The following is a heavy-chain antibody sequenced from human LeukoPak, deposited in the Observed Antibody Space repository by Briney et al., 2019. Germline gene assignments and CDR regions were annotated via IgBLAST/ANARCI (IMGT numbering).Heavy chain of an antibody. CDR3: ARDRKMSGGPPARYYYYGMDV. CDR2: IIPIFGTA. CDR1: GGTLSSYA. D-gene: IGHD3-3*01. Sequence: GASVKVSCKASGGTLSSYAISWVRQAPGQGLEWMGGIIPIFGTANYAQKFQGRVTITADESTSTAYMELSSLRSEDTAVYYCARDRKMSGGPPARYYYYGMDVWGQGTTVTVSS. J-gene: IGHJ6*02. V-gene: IGHV1-69*13.